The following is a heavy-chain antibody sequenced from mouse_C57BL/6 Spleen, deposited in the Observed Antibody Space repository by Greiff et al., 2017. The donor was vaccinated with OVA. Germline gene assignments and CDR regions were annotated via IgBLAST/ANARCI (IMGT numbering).Heavy chain of an antibody. CDR1: GYTFTSYG. V-gene: IGHV1-55*01. CDR3: ARWETAQATFYAMDY. Sequence: VQLQQPGAELVKPGASVKMSCKASGYTFTSYGITWVKQRPGQGLEWIGDIYPGSGSTNYNEKFKSKATLTLDTSSSTAYMQLSSLTSEDSAVYYCARWETAQATFYAMDYWGQGTSVTVSS. CDR2: IYPGSGST. J-gene: IGHJ4*01. D-gene: IGHD3-2*02.